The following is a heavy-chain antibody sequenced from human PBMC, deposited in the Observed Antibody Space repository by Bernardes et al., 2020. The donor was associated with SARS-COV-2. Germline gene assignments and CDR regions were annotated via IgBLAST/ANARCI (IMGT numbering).Heavy chain of an antibody. Sequence: ASVKVSCKVSGYTLTELSMHWVRQAPGKGLEWMGGFDPEDGETIYAQKFQGRVTMTEDTSTDTAYMELSSLRSEDTAVYYCATAVAVAGPPTPWNSGERYQSFYYYYGMDVWGQGTTVTVSS. CDR2: FDPEDGET. D-gene: IGHD6-19*01. V-gene: IGHV1-24*01. CDR1: GYTLTELS. J-gene: IGHJ6*02. CDR3: ATAVAVAGPPTPWNSGERYQSFYYYYGMDV.